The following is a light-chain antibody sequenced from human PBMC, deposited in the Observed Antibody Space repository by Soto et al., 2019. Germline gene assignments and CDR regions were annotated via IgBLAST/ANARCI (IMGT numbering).Light chain of an antibody. CDR2: EVS. CDR3: TSYAGTYSFFYV. V-gene: IGLV2-8*01. CDR1: SSDVGAYNY. J-gene: IGLJ1*01. Sequence: QSVLTQPPSASGSPGQSVTISCTGTSSDVGAYNYVSWYQQLPGKAPKLIIYEVSKQPSGVPDRFSGSKSGNTASLTVSGLQAEDEADYYCTSYAGTYSFFYVFGTGTKVTVL.